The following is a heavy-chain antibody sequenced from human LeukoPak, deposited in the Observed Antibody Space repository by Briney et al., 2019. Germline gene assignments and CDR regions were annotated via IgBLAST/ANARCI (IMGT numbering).Heavy chain of an antibody. CDR3: WGRYGSESYPSDY. CDR1: GFTFSGSA. D-gene: IGHD3-10*01. V-gene: IGHV3-73*01. CDR2: IRSKANSYAT. Sequence: PGGSLRLSCADSGFTFSGSAMHWVRQASGKGLEWVGRIRSKANSYATAYAASVKGRFTISRDDSKNTAYLQMNSLKTEDTAVYYCWGRYGSESYPSDYWGQGTLVTVSS. J-gene: IGHJ4*02.